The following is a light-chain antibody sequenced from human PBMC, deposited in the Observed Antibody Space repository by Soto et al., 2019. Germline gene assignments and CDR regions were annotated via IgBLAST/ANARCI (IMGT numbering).Light chain of an antibody. Sequence: QPASVSGSPGQSITISCTGTSSDVGGYNYVSWYQQHPGKAPKLMIYDVSNRPSGVSNRFSGSKSGNTASLTISGLQAEDEADYYCSSYTSSSTRVFGGGTKLTVL. J-gene: IGLJ2*01. CDR1: SSDVGGYNY. V-gene: IGLV2-14*01. CDR2: DVS. CDR3: SSYTSSSTRV.